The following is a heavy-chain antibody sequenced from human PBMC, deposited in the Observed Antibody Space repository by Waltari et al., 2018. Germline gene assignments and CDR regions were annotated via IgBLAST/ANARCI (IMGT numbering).Heavy chain of an antibody. CDR2: ISFDGSDE. CDR1: GFTFSSYP. J-gene: IGHJ3*01. CDR3: ARALYSTSWYQPFSV. V-gene: IGHV3-30*01. D-gene: IGHD6-13*01. Sequence: QVQLVESGGGVVQPGTSLRLSCAASGFTFSSYPMNWVRQAPGKGLEWVAVISFDGSDEYYADSVKGRFTVSRDKSKAAVYLLMNSLRTEDTAVYYCARALYSTSWYQPFSVWGQGTLVTVSS.